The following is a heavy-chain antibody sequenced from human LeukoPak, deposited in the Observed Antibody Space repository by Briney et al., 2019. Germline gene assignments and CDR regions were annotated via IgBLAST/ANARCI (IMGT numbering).Heavy chain of an antibody. D-gene: IGHD6-19*01. CDR3: ARVSSIAVAGSSYYYAMDV. J-gene: IGHJ6*02. V-gene: IGHV4-4*07. CDR2: IYSSGTT. Sequence: SEILSLTCNVSGGSISNYYWTWIRQPAGKGLEWIGRIYSSGTTTYNPSLKSRVAMSVDTSRNQFSLKLSSVTAADTAVYYCARVSSIAVAGSSYYYAMDVWGQGTTVTVSS. CDR1: GGSISNYY.